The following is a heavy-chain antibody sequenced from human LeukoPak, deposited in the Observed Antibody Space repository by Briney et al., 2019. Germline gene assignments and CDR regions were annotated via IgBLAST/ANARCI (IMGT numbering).Heavy chain of an antibody. J-gene: IGHJ6*03. CDR2: IIPILGIA. CDR1: GGTFSSYA. D-gene: IGHD3-10*01. CDR3: ARVPLNYYGSGSYYKRDYYYMDV. Sequence: SVKVSCKASGGTFSSYAISWVRQAPGQGREWMGRIIPILGIANYAQKFQGRVTITADESTSTAYMELSSLRSEDTAVYYCARVPLNYYGSGSYYKRDYYYMDVWGKGTTVTVSS. V-gene: IGHV1-69*04.